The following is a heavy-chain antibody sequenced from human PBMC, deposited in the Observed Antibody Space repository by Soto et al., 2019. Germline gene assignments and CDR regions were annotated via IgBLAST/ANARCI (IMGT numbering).Heavy chain of an antibody. V-gene: IGHV1-2*02. J-gene: IGHJ6*02. D-gene: IGHD4-4*01. CDR3: ARDFRTYSHGVDV. CDR2: INPSSGGT. CDR1: GYPFTGPY. Sequence: QAQLVQSGTEVKKPGASVKVSCKASGYPFTGPYIYWVRQAPGQGLEWMGWINPSSGGTEFAENFQGRVTGTRDTSIRTVFLELNSLTSDDTGVYFCARDFRTYSHGVDVWGQGTAVTVSS.